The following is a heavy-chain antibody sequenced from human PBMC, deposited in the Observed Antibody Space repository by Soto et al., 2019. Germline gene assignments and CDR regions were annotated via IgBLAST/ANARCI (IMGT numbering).Heavy chain of an antibody. CDR1: GGSFGKSA. V-gene: IGHV1-69*13. D-gene: IGHD3-3*01. CDR3: ATGEIWIGYFNVDS. CDR2: FIPVYRTL. J-gene: IGHJ4*02. Sequence: SVKVSCKASGGSFGKSAINWVRQTPGQGLEWLGGFIPVYRTLNYAQKFQGRVTITADESTGTAYMTLSSLASDDTAVYYCATGEIWIGYFNVDSWGQGTRVTVSS.